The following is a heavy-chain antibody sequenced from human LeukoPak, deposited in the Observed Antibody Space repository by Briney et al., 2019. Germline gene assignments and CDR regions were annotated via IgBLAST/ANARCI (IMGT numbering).Heavy chain of an antibody. V-gene: IGHV4-59*06. CDR1: GGSISSYY. CDR2: IYYSGST. J-gene: IGHJ4*02. CDR3: ARGGITYYYDSSGYYS. D-gene: IGHD3-22*01. Sequence: PSETLSLTCTVSGGSISSYYWSWIRQHPGKGLEWIGYIYYSGSTYYNPSLKSRVTISVDTSKNQFSLKLSSVTAADTAVYYCARGGITYYYDSSGYYSWGQGTLVTVSS.